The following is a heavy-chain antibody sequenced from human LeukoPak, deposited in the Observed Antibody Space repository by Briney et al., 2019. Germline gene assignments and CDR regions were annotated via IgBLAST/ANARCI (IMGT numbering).Heavy chain of an antibody. J-gene: IGHJ4*02. CDR2: ISPYNGDT. D-gene: IGHD3-9*01. CDR3: AGGEDWLGVISFEDPTTFDY. Sequence: ASVKVSCKTSGYTVTNFGLSWVRQAAGHGPEWMGWISPYNGDTNYAQKYQGRVTITTDKSRRRACMELRSLRSDERAVHCCAGGEDWLGVISFEDPTTFDYWGQGTLVTVSS. CDR1: GYTVTNFG. V-gene: IGHV1-18*01.